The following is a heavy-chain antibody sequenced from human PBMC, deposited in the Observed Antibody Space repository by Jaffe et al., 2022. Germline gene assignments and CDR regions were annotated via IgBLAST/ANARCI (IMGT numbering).Heavy chain of an antibody. V-gene: IGHV4-59*01. CDR1: GGSISSYF. CDR3: ARRSLTTGGAFDI. J-gene: IGHJ3*02. Sequence: QVQLQESGPGLVKPSETLSLTCTVSGGSISSYFWSWIRQPPGKGLEWIGYIYYTGSTNYNPSLKSRVTISLDMSKNQFSLKLSSVTAADTAVYYCARRSLTTGGAFDIWGQGTMVTVSS. D-gene: IGHD4-17*01. CDR2: IYYTGST.